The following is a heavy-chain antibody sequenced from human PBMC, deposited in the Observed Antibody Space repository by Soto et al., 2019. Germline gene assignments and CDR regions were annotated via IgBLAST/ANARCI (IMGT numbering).Heavy chain of an antibody. CDR2: IYYSGST. J-gene: IGHJ5*02. CDR3: ASPKIAFYNWFDP. V-gene: IGHV4-39*01. CDR1: GGSISSSSYY. D-gene: IGHD3-3*02. Sequence: SETXSLTCTVSGGSISSSSYYWGWIRQPPGKGLEWIGSIYYSGSTYYNPSLKSRVTISVDTSKNQFSLKLSSVTAADTAVYYCASPKIAFYNWFDPWGQGTLVTVSS.